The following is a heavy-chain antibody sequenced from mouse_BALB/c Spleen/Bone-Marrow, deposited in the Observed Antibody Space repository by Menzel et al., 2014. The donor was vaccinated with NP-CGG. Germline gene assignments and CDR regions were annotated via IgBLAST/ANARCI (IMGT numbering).Heavy chain of an antibody. CDR1: GFTFTDYY. Sequence: EVKLQESGGGLVQPGGSLRLSCATSGFTFTDYYMSWVRQPPGKALEWLGFIRNKANGYTTEYSASVKGRFTISRDNSQSILYPQMNTLRAEDSATYYCAREIINDYHWYFDVWGAGTTVTVSS. V-gene: IGHV7-3*02. D-gene: IGHD2-4*01. CDR3: AREIINDYHWYFDV. CDR2: IRNKANGYTT. J-gene: IGHJ1*01.